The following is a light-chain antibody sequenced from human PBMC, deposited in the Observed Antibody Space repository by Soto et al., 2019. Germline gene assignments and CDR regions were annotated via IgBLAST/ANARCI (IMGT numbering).Light chain of an antibody. CDR1: QSISSY. CDR2: AAS. J-gene: IGKJ5*01. CDR3: QQYGNLPV. V-gene: IGKV1-33*01. Sequence: DIQMTQSPSSLSASVGDRVTITCRASQSISSYLNWYQQKPGKAPKLLIYAASSLRSGVPSRFSGSGSGTDFTFTISSLQPEDIATYYCQQYGNLPVFGQGTRREIK.